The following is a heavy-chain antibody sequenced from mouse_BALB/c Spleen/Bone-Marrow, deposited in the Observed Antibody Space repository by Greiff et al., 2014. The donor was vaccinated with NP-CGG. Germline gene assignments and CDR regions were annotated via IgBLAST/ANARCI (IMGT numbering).Heavy chain of an antibody. CDR2: ISDGGTYT. J-gene: IGHJ4*01. Sequence: EVKLMESGGGLVKPGGSLKLSCAASGFTFSDFYMFWFRQTPEKRLEWVATISDGGTYTYYPDSVKGRFTISRDNAKNNLYLQMISRKSEDTAMYYCARSGERYDAMDYWGQGTSVTVSS. CDR3: ARSGERYDAMDY. V-gene: IGHV5-4*02. D-gene: IGHD2-3*01. CDR1: GFTFSDFY.